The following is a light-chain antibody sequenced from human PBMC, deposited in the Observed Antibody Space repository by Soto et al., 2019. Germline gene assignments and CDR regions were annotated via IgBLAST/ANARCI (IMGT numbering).Light chain of an antibody. CDR1: SSDIGKYNL. CDR3: CSYAGSAALV. J-gene: IGLJ3*02. Sequence: QSALTQPASVSGSPGQSITISCTGSSSDIGKYNLVSWYQQDPGKAPKLLIYDVSKRPSGVSNRFSGSKSGNTASLTISGLQVEDGSYYYCCSYAGSAALVFGGGTKLTVL. V-gene: IGLV2-23*02. CDR2: DVS.